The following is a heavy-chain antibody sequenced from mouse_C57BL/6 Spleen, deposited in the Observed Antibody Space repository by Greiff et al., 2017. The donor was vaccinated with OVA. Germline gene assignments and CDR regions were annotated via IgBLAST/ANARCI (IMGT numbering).Heavy chain of an antibody. Sequence: EVQLQQSGPELVKPGDSVKISCKASGYSFTGYFMNWVMQSHGKSLEWIGRINPYNGDTFYNQKFKGKATLTVDKSSSTAHMELRSLTSEDSAVYYCARWDYDDGDYFDYWGQGTLVTVSA. J-gene: IGHJ3*01. CDR2: INPYNGDT. CDR3: ARWDYDDGDYFDY. V-gene: IGHV1-20*01. CDR1: GYSFTGYF. D-gene: IGHD2-4*01.